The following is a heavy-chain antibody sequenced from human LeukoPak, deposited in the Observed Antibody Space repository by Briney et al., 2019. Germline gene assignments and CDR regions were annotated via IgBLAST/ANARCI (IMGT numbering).Heavy chain of an antibody. CDR1: GYTFIGHY. Sequence: ASVKVSCKASGYTFIGHYIHWVRQAPGQGLEWMGWINPNGGGTNYAQNFQGRVTMTRDTSISTAYMELNRLRSDDTAVYYCARVKYSGSSTYFQHWGQGTLVTVSS. V-gene: IGHV1-2*02. D-gene: IGHD6-6*01. CDR3: ARVKYSGSSTYFQH. CDR2: INPNGGGT. J-gene: IGHJ1*01.